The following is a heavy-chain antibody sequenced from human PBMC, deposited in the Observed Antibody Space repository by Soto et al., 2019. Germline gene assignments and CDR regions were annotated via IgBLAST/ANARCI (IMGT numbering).Heavy chain of an antibody. Sequence: HPGGSLRLSCAASGFTFSSYSMNWVRQAPGKGLEWVSSISGSGGSTYYADSVKGRFTISRDNSKNTLYLQMNSLRAEDTAVYYCAKVALVVAATPLYLDYWGQGTLVTVSS. J-gene: IGHJ4*02. V-gene: IGHV3-23*01. D-gene: IGHD2-15*01. CDR3: AKVALVVAATPLYLDY. CDR2: ISGSGGST. CDR1: GFTFSSYS.